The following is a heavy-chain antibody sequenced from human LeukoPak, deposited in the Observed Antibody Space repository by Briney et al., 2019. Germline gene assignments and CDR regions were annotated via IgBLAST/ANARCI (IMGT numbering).Heavy chain of an antibody. J-gene: IGHJ6*02. Sequence: GGSLRLSCAASGFTFSAYAMNWVRQAPGKGLEWVSAISGSGDSTYYADSVKGRFTISRDNSKNTLSLQMNSLGADDTAVYYCATPRFHYYYYGMDVWGQGTTVTVSS. CDR3: ATPRFHYYYYGMDV. CDR2: ISGSGDST. V-gene: IGHV3-23*01. CDR1: GFTFSAYA.